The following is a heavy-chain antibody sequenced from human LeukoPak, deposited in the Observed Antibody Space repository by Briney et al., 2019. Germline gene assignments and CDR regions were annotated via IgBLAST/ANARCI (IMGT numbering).Heavy chain of an antibody. D-gene: IGHD3-3*01. Sequence: PSETLSPTCAVYGGSFSGYYWSWIRQPPGKGLEWIGEINHSGSTNYNPSLKSRVTISVDTSKNQFSLKLSSVTAADTAVYYCATTYYDFWSGYSKDYWGQGTLVTVSS. CDR3: ATTYYDFWSGYSKDY. V-gene: IGHV4-34*01. CDR2: INHSGST. J-gene: IGHJ4*02. CDR1: GGSFSGYY.